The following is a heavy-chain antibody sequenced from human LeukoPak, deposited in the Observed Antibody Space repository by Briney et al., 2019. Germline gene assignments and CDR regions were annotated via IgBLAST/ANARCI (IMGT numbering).Heavy chain of an antibody. CDR1: GFTFTNYA. J-gene: IGHJ4*02. CDR3: AKVASLCTSTSCVRGGFDY. D-gene: IGHD2-2*01. CDR2: LSGSGGNT. V-gene: IGHV3-23*01. Sequence: GGSLRLSCSASGFTFTNYAMSWVRQAPGKGLEWVSSLSGSGGNTYHADSVKGRFTISRDNSKNTLYLQMNSLRAEDTAKYYCAKVASLCTSTSCVRGGFDYWGQGTLVTVSS.